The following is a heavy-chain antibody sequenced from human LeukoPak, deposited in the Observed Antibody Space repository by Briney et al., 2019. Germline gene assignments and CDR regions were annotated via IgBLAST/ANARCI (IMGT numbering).Heavy chain of an antibody. J-gene: IGHJ3*02. CDR2: IYHSGST. V-gene: IGHV4-4*02. CDR1: GGSINSSNW. D-gene: IGHD6-13*01. CDR3: ARALAAAGFDAFDI. Sequence: PSGTLSLTCAVSGGSINSSNWWSWVRQPPGKGLEWIGEIYHSGSTNYNPSLKSRVTISVDKSKNQFSLKLSSVAAADTAVYYCARALAAAGFDAFDIWGQGTMVTVSS.